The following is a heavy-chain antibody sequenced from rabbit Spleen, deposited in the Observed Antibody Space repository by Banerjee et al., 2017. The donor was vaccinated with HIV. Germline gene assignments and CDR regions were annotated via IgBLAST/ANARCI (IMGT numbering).Heavy chain of an antibody. CDR1: GIDFNSGND. D-gene: IGHD8-1*01. CDR3: ARDTASSFSSYGMDL. J-gene: IGHJ6*01. V-gene: IGHV1S40*01. CDR2: IRSGSSGFT. Sequence: QSLEESGGGLVQPEGSLTLTCKASGIDFNSGNDMCWVRQAPGKGLEWIGCIRSGSSGFTYFASWAKGRFTISKTSSTTVTLQMTSLTAADTATYFCARDTASSFSSYGMDLWGPGTLVTVS.